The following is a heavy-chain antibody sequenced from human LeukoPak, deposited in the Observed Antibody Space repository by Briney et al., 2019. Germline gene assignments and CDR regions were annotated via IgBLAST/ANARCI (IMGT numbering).Heavy chain of an antibody. CDR2: ISYDGSNK. V-gene: IGHV3-30*18. Sequence: GGSLRLSCAASGFTFSSYGMHWVRQAPGKGLEWVAVISYDGSNKYYADSVKGRFTISRDNSKNTLYLQMNSLRAEDTAVYYCAKDWGEEGATFDYWGQGTLVTVSS. CDR1: GFTFSSYG. CDR3: AKDWGEEGATFDY. J-gene: IGHJ4*02. D-gene: IGHD1-26*01.